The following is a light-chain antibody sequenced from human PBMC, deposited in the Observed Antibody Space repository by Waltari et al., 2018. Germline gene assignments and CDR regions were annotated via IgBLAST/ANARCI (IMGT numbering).Light chain of an antibody. Sequence: QSALTQPASVSGSLGQSFTISCTGTYRDVGTYNLVSWYQQHPGKAPKLLIFDVTARPTGVTNRFSRSKSGNTASLTISGLQAEDEADYYCCSYAGNFIWVFGGGTQLTVL. CDR3: CSYAGNFIWV. V-gene: IGLV2-23*02. J-gene: IGLJ3*02. CDR1: YRDVGTYNL. CDR2: DVT.